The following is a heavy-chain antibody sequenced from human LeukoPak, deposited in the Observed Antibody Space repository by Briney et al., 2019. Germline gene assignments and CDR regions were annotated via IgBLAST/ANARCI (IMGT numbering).Heavy chain of an antibody. CDR2: ISSSGSTI. CDR1: GFTFSSYE. Sequence: GGSLRLSCAASGFTFSSYEMNWVRQAPGKGLEWVSYISSSGSTIYYADSVKGRFTISRDNAKNSLCMQMNSLRAEDTAVYYCARVLELRTNYDFWSGYGEYYFDYWGQGTLVTVSS. D-gene: IGHD3-3*01. J-gene: IGHJ4*02. V-gene: IGHV3-48*03. CDR3: ARVLELRTNYDFWSGYGEYYFDY.